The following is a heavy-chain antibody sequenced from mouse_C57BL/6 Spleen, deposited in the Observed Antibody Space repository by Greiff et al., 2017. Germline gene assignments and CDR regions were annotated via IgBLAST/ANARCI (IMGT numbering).Heavy chain of an antibody. CDR2: INPYNGGT. CDR1: GYTFTDYY. CDR3: ARGITTVVDYYAMDY. J-gene: IGHJ4*01. D-gene: IGHD1-1*01. V-gene: IGHV1-19*01. Sequence: VHVKQSGPVLVKPGASVKMSCKASGYTFTDYYMNWVKQSHGKSLEWIGVINPYNGGTSYNQKFKGKATLTVDKSSSTAYMELNSLTSEDSAVYYCARGITTVVDYYAMDYWGQGTSVTVSS.